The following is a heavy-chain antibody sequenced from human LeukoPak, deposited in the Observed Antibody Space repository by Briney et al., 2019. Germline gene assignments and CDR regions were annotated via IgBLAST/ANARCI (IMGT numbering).Heavy chain of an antibody. Sequence: PGGSLRLSCAASGLPFRSYGFHWVRRAPGKGLEWVAFIQYDGGNEKYIDSVRGRFTISRDNSKNTLYLQMNSLSADDTAVYYCARDGGLYSVVRGADYNCFDYWGQGTLVTVSS. CDR1: GLPFRSYG. CDR3: ARDGGLYSVVRGADYNCFDY. J-gene: IGHJ4*02. V-gene: IGHV3-30*02. CDR2: IQYDGGNE. D-gene: IGHD3-10*01.